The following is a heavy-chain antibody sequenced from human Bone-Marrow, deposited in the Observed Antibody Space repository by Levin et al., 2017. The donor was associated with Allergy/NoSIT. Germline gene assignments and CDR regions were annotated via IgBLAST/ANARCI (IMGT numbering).Heavy chain of an antibody. J-gene: IGHJ2*01. V-gene: IGHV1-69*02. Sequence: PGASVKVSCTGSGDTFNTYTINWIRQAPGHGLEWLGRIIPIFGRPEYSQRFQGRVTLASDRSRNTVYVEISSLTSEDTAIYYCATYPSGNRGNWYLGLWGRGTLVSVSS. CDR2: IIPIFGRP. CDR1: GDTFNTYT. CDR3: ATYPSGNRGNWYLGL. D-gene: IGHD4-23*01.